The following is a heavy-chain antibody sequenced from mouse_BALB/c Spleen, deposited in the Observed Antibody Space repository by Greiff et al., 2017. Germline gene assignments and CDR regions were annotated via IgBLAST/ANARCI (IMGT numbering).Heavy chain of an antibody. J-gene: IGHJ4*01. Sequence: VQLQQSGPGLVKPSQSLSLTCSVTGYSITSGYYWNWIRQFPGNKLEWMGYISYDGSNNYNPSLKNRISITRDTSKNQFFLKLNSVTTEDTATYYCARATGTKGDYYAMDYWGQGTSVTVSS. D-gene: IGHD4-1*02. CDR1: GYSITSGYY. CDR3: ARATGTKGDYYAMDY. V-gene: IGHV3-6*02. CDR2: ISYDGSN.